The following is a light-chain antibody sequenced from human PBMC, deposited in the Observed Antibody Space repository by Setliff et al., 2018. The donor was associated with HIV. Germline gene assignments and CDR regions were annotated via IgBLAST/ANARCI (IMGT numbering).Light chain of an antibody. V-gene: IGLV2-14*01. CDR1: SSDVGGYDL. CDR2: EVS. Sequence: QSVLTQPASVSGSPGQSITISCNGTSSDVGGYDLVSWYQQHPGKVPKIMIYEVSNRPSGVSNRFSGSKSGNTASLTISGLQAEDEADYYCGSYTDSRIVVVGGGTK. J-gene: IGLJ2*01. CDR3: GSYTDSRIVV.